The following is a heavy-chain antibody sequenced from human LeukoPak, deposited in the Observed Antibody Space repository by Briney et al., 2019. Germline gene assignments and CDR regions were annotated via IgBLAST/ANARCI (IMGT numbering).Heavy chain of an antibody. CDR1: GFTFKDYG. D-gene: IGHD6-19*01. Sequence: GGSLRLSCAATGFTFKDYGMHWVRQPPGKGLEWVSSINWNGGGTDYADSVKGRFTISRDNAKNSLYLQMNSLRAEDTALYYCARDITDYTSGCLGYWGQGKLVTVSS. V-gene: IGHV3-20*04. CDR3: ARDITDYTSGCLGY. J-gene: IGHJ4*02. CDR2: INWNGGGT.